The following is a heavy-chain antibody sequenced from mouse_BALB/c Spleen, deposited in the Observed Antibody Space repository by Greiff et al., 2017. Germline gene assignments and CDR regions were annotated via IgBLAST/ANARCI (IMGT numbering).Heavy chain of an antibody. D-gene: IGHD1-1*01. CDR3: ARVYYDYFDY. J-gene: IGHJ2*01. CDR1: VFTFTDYY. CDR2: IRNKANGYTT. Sequence: EVMLVESGGGLVQPGGSLRLSCATSVFTFTDYYMSWVRQPPGKALEWLGFIRNKANGYTTEYSASVKGRFTISRDNSQSILYLQMNTLRAEDSATYYCARVYYDYFDYWGQGTTLTVSS. V-gene: IGHV7-3*02.